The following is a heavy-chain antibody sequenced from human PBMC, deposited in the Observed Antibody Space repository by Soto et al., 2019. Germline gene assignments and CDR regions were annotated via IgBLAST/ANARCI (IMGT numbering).Heavy chain of an antibody. CDR2: ISGNDDST. CDR1: EFTFSNYA. D-gene: IGHD6-13*01. Sequence: EVQLLESGGGLVQPGGSLRLSCVASEFTFSNYAMSWVRQAPGKGLEWVSTISGNDDSTYYADSVKGRCIISRDNSKNTLDLQMSSLRAQDTAVYYCAKDLSKSGVFVFDYWGQGIRVTVSS. J-gene: IGHJ4*02. V-gene: IGHV3-23*01. CDR3: AKDLSKSGVFVFDY.